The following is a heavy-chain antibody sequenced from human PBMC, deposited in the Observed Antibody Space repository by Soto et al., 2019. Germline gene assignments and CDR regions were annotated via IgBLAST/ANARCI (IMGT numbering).Heavy chain of an antibody. CDR1: GFTFTIYG. J-gene: IGHJ6*03. V-gene: IGHV3-33*01. Sequence: GGSLRLSCAASGFTFTIYGIHWVRQAPGKGLEWVSVIWNDGSNKYYADFVKGRFTISRDNSKNTVYLQMNSLGAEDTAVYYCARGGRDYDPFSNMDVWGKGTTVTVSS. CDR2: IWNDGSNK. D-gene: IGHD4-17*01. CDR3: ARGGRDYDPFSNMDV.